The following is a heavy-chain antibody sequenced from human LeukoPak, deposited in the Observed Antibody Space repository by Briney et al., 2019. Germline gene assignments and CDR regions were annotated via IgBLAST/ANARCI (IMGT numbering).Heavy chain of an antibody. CDR1: GFTFSSYS. V-gene: IGHV3-48*02. CDR3: ARALRIAAAGPYQSAFDI. Sequence: PGGSLRLSCVASGFTFSSYSMNWVRQAPGKGLEWVSYIVGSSSTIYYADSVKGRFTISRDNAKNSLYLQMNSLRDEDTAVYYCARALRIAAAGPYQSAFDIWGQGTRVTVSS. CDR2: IVGSSSTI. D-gene: IGHD6-25*01. J-gene: IGHJ3*02.